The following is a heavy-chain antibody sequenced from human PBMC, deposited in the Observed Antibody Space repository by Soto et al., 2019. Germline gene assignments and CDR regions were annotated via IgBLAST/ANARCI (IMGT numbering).Heavy chain of an antibody. J-gene: IGHJ5*02. CDR1: GGSFSGYY. CDR3: ARVKRSTSRLDP. D-gene: IGHD1-26*01. V-gene: IGHV4-34*01. CDR2: INHSGST. Sequence: SETLSLTCAVYGGSFSGYYWSWIRQPPGKGLEWIGEINHSGSTNYNPSLETRVTISVDTSKNQFSLKLTSVTPADTAVYYCARVKRSTSRLDPWGQGTLVTVSS.